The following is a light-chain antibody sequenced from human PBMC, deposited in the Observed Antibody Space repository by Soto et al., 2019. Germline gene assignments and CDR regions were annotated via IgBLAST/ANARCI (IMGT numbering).Light chain of an antibody. CDR1: SSDVGGYNY. Sequence: QSALTQPASVSGSPGQSITISCTGTSSDVGGYNYVSWYQQHPGKAPKLMIYDVSNRPSGVSSRFSASKSGNTASLTISGLQAEDEADYYCSSYTSSNTDVFGTGTKLTVL. CDR2: DVS. V-gene: IGLV2-14*01. CDR3: SSYTSSNTDV. J-gene: IGLJ1*01.